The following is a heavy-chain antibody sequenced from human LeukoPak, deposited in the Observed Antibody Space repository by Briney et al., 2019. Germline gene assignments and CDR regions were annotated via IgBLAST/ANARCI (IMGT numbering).Heavy chain of an antibody. D-gene: IGHD5-18*01. V-gene: IGHV3-53*05. CDR3: AKTDTAMVNVDY. CDR2: IYSGGST. J-gene: IGHJ4*02. CDR1: GFTVSSNY. Sequence: GGSLRLSCAASGFTVSSNYMSWVRQAPGKGLEWVSVIYSGGSTYYADSVKGRFTISRDNSKNTLYLQMNSLRAEDTAVYYCAKTDTAMVNVDYWGQGTLVTVSS.